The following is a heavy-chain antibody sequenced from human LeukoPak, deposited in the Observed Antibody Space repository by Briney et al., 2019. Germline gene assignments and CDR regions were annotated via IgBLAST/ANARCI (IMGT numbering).Heavy chain of an antibody. D-gene: IGHD6-13*01. Sequence: KSSETLSLTCTVSGRSINSYYWSWIGQPPGKGLEWIGYIYYSGSTNYNPSLKSRVTISVDTSKNQFSLKLRSVTAADTAVYYCARDLGYSSSYYYGMDVWGQGTTVTVSS. CDR2: IYYSGST. CDR1: GRSINSYY. V-gene: IGHV4-59*01. J-gene: IGHJ6*02. CDR3: ARDLGYSSSYYYGMDV.